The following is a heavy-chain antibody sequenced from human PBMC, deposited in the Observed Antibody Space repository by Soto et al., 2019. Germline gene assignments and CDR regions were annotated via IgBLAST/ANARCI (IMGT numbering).Heavy chain of an antibody. CDR3: ARGGLLWFGELLGLAY. J-gene: IGHJ4*02. CDR2: IYYSGST. Sequence: QLQLQESGPGLVKPSETLSLTCTVSGGSISSSSYYWGWIRQPPGKGLEWIGSIYYSGSTYYNPSLKSRVTISVDTSKNQFSLKLSSVTAADTAVYYCARGGLLWFGELLGLAYWGQGTLVTVSS. D-gene: IGHD3-10*01. V-gene: IGHV4-39*01. CDR1: GGSISSSSYY.